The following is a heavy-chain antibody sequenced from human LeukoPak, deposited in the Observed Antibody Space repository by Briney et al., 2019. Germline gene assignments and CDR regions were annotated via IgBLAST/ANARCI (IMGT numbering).Heavy chain of an antibody. V-gene: IGHV3-48*03. CDR3: ARERDDYYFDY. CDR2: ISRSGTII. D-gene: IGHD3-3*01. Sequence: GGSLRLSCAASGFTFSGYEMDWVRQAPGKGLEWVSYISRSGTIISYADSVKGRFTISRDNAKNSLYLQMNSLRAEDTAVYYCARERDDYYFDYWGQGTLVTVSS. CDR1: GFTFSGYE. J-gene: IGHJ4*02.